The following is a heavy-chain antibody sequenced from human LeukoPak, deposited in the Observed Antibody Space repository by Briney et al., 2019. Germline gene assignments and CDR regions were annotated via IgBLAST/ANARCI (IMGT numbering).Heavy chain of an antibody. D-gene: IGHD3-22*01. V-gene: IGHV1-18*01. CDR2: ISAYNGNT. CDR3: ARLGHTMNYYDSSGYYPLDY. J-gene: IGHJ4*02. CDR1: GYTFTSYG. Sequence: ASVKVSCKASGYTFTSYGISWVRQAPGQGLEWTGWISAYNGNTNYALKLQGRVTMTTDTSTSTAYMELRSLRSDDTAVYYCARLGHTMNYYDSSGYYPLDYWGQGTLVTVSS.